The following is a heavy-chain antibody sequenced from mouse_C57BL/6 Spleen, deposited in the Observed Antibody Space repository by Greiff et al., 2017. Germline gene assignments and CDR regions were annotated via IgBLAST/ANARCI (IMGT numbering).Heavy chain of an antibody. Sequence: VQLQQSGAELVKPGASVKMSCKASGYTFTTYPIEWMKQNHGKSLEWIGNFHPYNDDTKYNEKFKGKATLTVEKSSSTVYLELSRVTSDASSVYYVAKGDGSSSYYLDYWGQGTTLTVSS. J-gene: IGHJ2*01. V-gene: IGHV1-47*01. CDR2: FHPYNDDT. D-gene: IGHD1-1*01. CDR3: AKGDGSSSYYLDY. CDR1: GYTFTTYP.